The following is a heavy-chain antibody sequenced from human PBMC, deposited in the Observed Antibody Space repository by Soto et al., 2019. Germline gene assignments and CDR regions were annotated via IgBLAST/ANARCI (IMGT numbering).Heavy chain of an antibody. Sequence: EVQLVESGGGLVKPGGSLRLSCAASGFTFSNAWMSWVRQAPGKGLEWVGRIKSKTDGGTTDYAAPVKGRFTISRDDSKNTLYLQMNSLKTEYTAVYYCTTESYGDYIYFDYWGQGTLVTVSS. CDR3: TTESYGDYIYFDY. J-gene: IGHJ4*02. CDR2: IKSKTDGGTT. CDR1: GFTFSNAW. D-gene: IGHD4-17*01. V-gene: IGHV3-15*01.